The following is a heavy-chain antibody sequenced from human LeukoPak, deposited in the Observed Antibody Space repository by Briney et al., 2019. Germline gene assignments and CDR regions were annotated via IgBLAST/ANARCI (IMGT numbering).Heavy chain of an antibody. D-gene: IGHD4-17*01. CDR2: VLYDGETK. V-gene: IGHV3-30*04. Sequence: PGRSLRLSCAASGFIFSNYALHWVRQAPGKGLEWVAVVLYDGETKYYADSVKGRFTISRDNAKDSLYLQMSSLRAEDTAVYYCARESGSVTSEVDFDYWGQGTLVTVSS. CDR1: GFIFSNYA. CDR3: ARESGSVTSEVDFDY. J-gene: IGHJ4*02.